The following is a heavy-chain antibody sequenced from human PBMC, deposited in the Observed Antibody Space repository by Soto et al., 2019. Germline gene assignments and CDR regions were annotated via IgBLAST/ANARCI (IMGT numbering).Heavy chain of an antibody. D-gene: IGHD6-25*01. J-gene: IGHJ4*02. CDR1: GYTFSNYD. CDR3: GRGVTAGVDY. CDR2: MSPSSGNT. Sequence: ASVKVSCKASGYTFSNYDINCVRQATGQGLEWMGWMSPSSGNTGYAQEFQGRVTMTRDTSITTAYMELSGLTFEDTAVYYCGRGVTAGVDYWGQGTLVTVSS. V-gene: IGHV1-8*02.